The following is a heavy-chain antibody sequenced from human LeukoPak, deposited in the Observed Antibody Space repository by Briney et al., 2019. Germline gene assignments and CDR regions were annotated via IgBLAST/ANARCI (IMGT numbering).Heavy chain of an antibody. CDR2: ISYDGSNK. D-gene: IGHD2-21*01. CDR3: ASGSAGGEIDY. Sequence: PGGSLRLSCAASGFTFSSYAMHWVRQAPGKGLEWVAVISYDGSNKYYADSVKGRFTISRDNSKNTLYLQMNSLRAEDTAVYYCASGSAGGEIDYWGQGTLVTVSS. V-gene: IGHV3-30-3*01. J-gene: IGHJ4*02. CDR1: GFTFSSYA.